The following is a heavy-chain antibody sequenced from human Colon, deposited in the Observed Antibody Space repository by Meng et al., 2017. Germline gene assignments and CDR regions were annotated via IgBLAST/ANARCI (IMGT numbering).Heavy chain of an antibody. CDR2: IFDSGST. J-gene: IGHJ4*02. D-gene: IGHD1-26*01. Sequence: SETLSPTCTVPGDSVSSYYWSWIRQPPGKGLEWIGFIFDSGSTNYNPSLKSRVTISVDKSKNKFSLTLSSVTAADTAVYYCARGKVGLTSGWGQGTLVTVSS. CDR1: GDSVSSYY. CDR3: ARGKVGLTSG. V-gene: IGHV4-59*02.